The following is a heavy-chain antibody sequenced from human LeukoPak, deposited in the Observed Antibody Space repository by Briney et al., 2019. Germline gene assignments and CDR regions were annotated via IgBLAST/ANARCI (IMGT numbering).Heavy chain of an antibody. J-gene: IGHJ4*02. CDR3: ARGHCTNGVCSGDFDY. CDR2: IYHSGST. D-gene: IGHD2-8*01. Sequence: SETLSLTCAVSGGSISSSNWWSWVRQPPGKGLEWIGEIYHSGSTNYNPSLKSRVTISVDKSKNQFSLKLSSVTAAGTAVYYCARGHCTNGVCSGDFDYWGQGTLVTVSS. V-gene: IGHV4-4*02. CDR1: GGSISSSNW.